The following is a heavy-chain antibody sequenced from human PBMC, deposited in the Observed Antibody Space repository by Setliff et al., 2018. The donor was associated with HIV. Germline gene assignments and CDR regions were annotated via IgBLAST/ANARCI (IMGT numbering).Heavy chain of an antibody. CDR3: ARGEFYCGTDCYWSSFDY. CDR2: IYTSGST. J-gene: IGHJ4*02. V-gene: IGHV4-4*08. CDR1: GDSISSYY. D-gene: IGHD2-21*02. Sequence: SETLSLTCTVSGDSISSYYWSWIRQPPGKGLEWIGYIYTSGSTNYNPSLRSRVTISVDTSKNQFSLRLSSVTAADTAVYYCARGEFYCGTDCYWSSFDYWGQGILVTVSS.